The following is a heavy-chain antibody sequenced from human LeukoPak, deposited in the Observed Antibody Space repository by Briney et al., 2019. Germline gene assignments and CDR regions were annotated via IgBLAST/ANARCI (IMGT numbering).Heavy chain of an antibody. CDR1: GFTVSSNY. Sequence: GGSLRLSCAASGFTVSSNYMTWVRQAPGKGLEWVSVIYRGGSTYYADSVKGRFTISRDNSKNTQYLKMNSLRAEDTAVYYCARVLWELLGRGGSYYFDYWGQGTLVTVSS. CDR2: IYRGGST. V-gene: IGHV3-53*01. J-gene: IGHJ4*02. D-gene: IGHD1-26*01. CDR3: ARVLWELLGRGGSYYFDY.